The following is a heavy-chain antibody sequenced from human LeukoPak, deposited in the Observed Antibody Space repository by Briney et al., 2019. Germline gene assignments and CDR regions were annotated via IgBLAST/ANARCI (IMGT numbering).Heavy chain of an antibody. V-gene: IGHV4-39*07. CDR3: ASLPYSGSYQYYYYYYMDV. D-gene: IGHD1-26*01. CDR1: GGSVRSSGYY. CDR2: IYYSGNT. J-gene: IGHJ6*03. Sequence: SETLSLTCSVSGGSVRSSGYYWGWIRQPPEKGLEWIGTIYYSGNTNYNPSLKSRVTISVDTSKNQFSLKLSSVTAADTAVYYCASLPYSGSYQYYYYYYMDVWGKGTTVTVSS.